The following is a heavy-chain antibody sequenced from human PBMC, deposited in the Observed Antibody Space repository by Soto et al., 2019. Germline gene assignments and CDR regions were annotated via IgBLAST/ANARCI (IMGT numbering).Heavy chain of an antibody. CDR2: IRSKDYVGTT. V-gene: IGHV3-49*04. CDR1: GFAFGEYA. Sequence: GWSLRLSCTGSGFAFGEYAMSWVRQAPGKGLEWVGFIRSKDYVGTTEYAASVKGRVSISRDDSKSIAYLQMNSLKGGDTAVYFCTRDKPPMDHGFDVWGQGTMVTVSS. J-gene: IGHJ3*01. CDR3: TRDKPPMDHGFDV.